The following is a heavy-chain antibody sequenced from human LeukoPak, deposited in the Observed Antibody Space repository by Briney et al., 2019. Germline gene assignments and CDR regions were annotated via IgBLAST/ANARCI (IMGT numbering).Heavy chain of an antibody. CDR1: GFTFSTYS. Sequence: GGSLRLSCAVSGFTFSTYSMNWVRQAPGKGLEWVSYISSSGSTIYYSDSVKGRFTISRDNAKNSLYLQMNSLRAEDTAVYYCAREMIMVTTPYYFDFWGQGTLVTVSS. D-gene: IGHD4-17*01. J-gene: IGHJ4*02. CDR3: AREMIMVTTPYYFDF. V-gene: IGHV3-48*04. CDR2: ISSSGSTI.